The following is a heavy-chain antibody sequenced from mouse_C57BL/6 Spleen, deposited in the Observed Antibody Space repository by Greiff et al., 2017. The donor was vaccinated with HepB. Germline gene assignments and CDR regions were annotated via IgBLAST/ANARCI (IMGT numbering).Heavy chain of an antibody. D-gene: IGHD2-2*01. CDR1: GYTFTDYY. CDR2: INPYNGGT. V-gene: IGHV1-19*01. J-gene: IGHJ4*01. CDR3: ASGEGYGYDAYYAMDY. Sequence: EVQLQQSGPVLVKPGASVKMSCKASGYTFTDYYMNWVKQSHGKSLEWIGVINPYNGGTSYNQKFKGKATLTVDKSSSTAYMELNSLTSEDSAVYYCASGEGYGYDAYYAMDYWGQRTSVTVSS.